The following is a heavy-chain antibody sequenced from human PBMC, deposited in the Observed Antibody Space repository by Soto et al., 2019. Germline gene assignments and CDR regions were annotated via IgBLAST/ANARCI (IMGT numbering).Heavy chain of an antibody. J-gene: IGHJ4*02. D-gene: IGHD2-8*01. CDR2: INAGNGNT. V-gene: IGHV1-3*01. Sequence: GASVKVSCKASGYTFTSYAMHWVRQAPGQRLEWMGWINAGNGNTKYSQKFQGRVTITRDTSASTAYMELCSLRSEDTAVYYCARGLRIVLYYFDYWGQGTLVTVSS. CDR1: GYTFTSYA. CDR3: ARGLRIVLYYFDY.